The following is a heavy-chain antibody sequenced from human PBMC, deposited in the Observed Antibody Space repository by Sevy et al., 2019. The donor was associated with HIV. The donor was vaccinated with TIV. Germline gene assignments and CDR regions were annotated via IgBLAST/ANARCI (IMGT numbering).Heavy chain of an antibody. CDR1: GFTFSSYS. J-gene: IGHJ6*03. D-gene: IGHD1-1*01. V-gene: IGHV3-21*01. CDR2: ISSSSSYI. Sequence: GGSLRLSCAASGFTFSSYSMNWVRQAPGKGLEWVSSISSSSSYIYYADSMKGRFTISRDNAKNSLYLQKNSLRAEDAAVYYCWIRPEHYYYYYYMDVWGKGTTVTVSS. CDR3: WIRPEHYYYYYYMDV.